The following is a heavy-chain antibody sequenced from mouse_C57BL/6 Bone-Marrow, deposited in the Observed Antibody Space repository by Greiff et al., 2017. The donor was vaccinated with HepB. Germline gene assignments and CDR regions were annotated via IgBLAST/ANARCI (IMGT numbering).Heavy chain of an antibody. Sequence: EVQLQESGPGLVKPSQSLSLTCSVTGYSITSGYYWNWIRQFPGNKLEWMGYISYDGSNNYNPSLKNRISITRDTSKNQFFLKLNSVTTEDTATYYCATLDGYPDYWGQGTTLTVSS. D-gene: IGHD2-3*01. J-gene: IGHJ2*01. CDR1: GYSITSGYY. CDR2: ISYDGSN. CDR3: ATLDGYPDY. V-gene: IGHV3-6*01.